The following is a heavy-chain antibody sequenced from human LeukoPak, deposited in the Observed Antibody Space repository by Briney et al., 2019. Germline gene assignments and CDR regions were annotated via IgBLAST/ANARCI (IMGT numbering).Heavy chain of an antibody. CDR2: LSGDGEST. CDR3: VKDGAQPGFYFDF. D-gene: IGHD1-26*01. V-gene: IGHV3-23*01. Sequence: GGSLRLSCLASGFTFTDYAMSWVRQAPGKGLEWVSALSGDGESTYYADSVRGRFTISRDNRKNFLYLQMHSLRAEDTAVYFCVKDGAQPGFYFDFWGQGALVTVSS. CDR1: GFTFTDYA. J-gene: IGHJ4*02.